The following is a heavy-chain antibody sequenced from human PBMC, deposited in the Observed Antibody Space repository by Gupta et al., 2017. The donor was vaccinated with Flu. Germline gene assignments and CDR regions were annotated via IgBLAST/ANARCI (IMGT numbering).Heavy chain of an antibody. CDR3: AKGLWSVGAISDF. CDR2: ISGRGAIST. J-gene: IGHJ4*02. D-gene: IGHD1-26*01. V-gene: IGHV3-23*01. CDR1: GFIFTDYA. Sequence: EVRLLQSGGGLVQPGGSLTLSCAASGFIFTDYALSWVPHAPGKGLEWVSDISGRGAISTNYADSVKGRFTISRDNSKNMLYLQMNSLRAGDTAVYYCAKGLWSVGAISDFWGQGSLVTVSS.